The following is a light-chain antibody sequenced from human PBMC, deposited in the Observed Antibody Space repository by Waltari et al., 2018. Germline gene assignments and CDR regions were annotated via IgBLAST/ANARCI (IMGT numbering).Light chain of an antibody. CDR1: SSNIGAGYD. CDR2: GNT. J-gene: IGLJ2*01. Sequence: QSVLTQPPSVSGAPGQRVTISCTGSSSNIGAGYDVLWYQQLPGTAPKLLIYGNTNRPAGVPDRFSGPKSGTSASLAITGLQVDDEADYYCQPYDSSLSAVVFGGGTKLTVL. CDR3: QPYDSSLSAVV. V-gene: IGLV1-40*01.